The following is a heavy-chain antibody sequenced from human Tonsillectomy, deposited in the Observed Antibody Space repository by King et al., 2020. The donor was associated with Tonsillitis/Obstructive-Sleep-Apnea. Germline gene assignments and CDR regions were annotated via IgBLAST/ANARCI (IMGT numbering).Heavy chain of an antibody. CDR1: GFTFSSYA. CDR3: ARSYYDYIWGSSHPNHH. CDR2: ILYDGSNK. V-gene: IGHV3-30*01. Sequence: VQLVESGGGVVQPGRSLRLSCAASGFTFSSYAMHWVRQAPGKGLEWVAVILYDGSNKYYADSVKGRFTISRDNSKNTLYLQMNSLRAEDTAVYYCARSYYDYIWGSSHPNHHWGQGTLVTVSS. D-gene: IGHD3-16*01. J-gene: IGHJ5*02.